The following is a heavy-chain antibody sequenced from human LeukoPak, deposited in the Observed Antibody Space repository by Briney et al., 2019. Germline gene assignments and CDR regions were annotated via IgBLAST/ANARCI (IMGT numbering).Heavy chain of an antibody. J-gene: IGHJ4*02. D-gene: IGHD1-20*01. Sequence: SETLSLTCTVSGGSISSYYWSWIRQPPGKGLEWIGYIYYSGSTNFNPSLKSRVTISVDTSKNQFSLKLSSVTAADTAVYYCARASITGTTNFDYWGQGTLVTVSS. CDR2: IYYSGST. CDR1: GGSISSYY. CDR3: ARASITGTTNFDY. V-gene: IGHV4-59*08.